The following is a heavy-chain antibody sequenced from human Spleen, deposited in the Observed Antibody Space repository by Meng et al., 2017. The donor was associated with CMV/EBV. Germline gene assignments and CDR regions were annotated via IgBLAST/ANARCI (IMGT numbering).Heavy chain of an antibody. V-gene: IGHV4-34*01. CDR1: GGSFSGYY. D-gene: IGHD5-24*01. CDR2: INHSGST. Sequence: GSLRLSCAVYGGSFSGYYWSWIRQPPGKGLEWIGEINHSGSTNYNPSLKSRVTISVDTSKNQFSLRLSSVTAADTAVYYCASRITLDVWGQGTTVTVSS. J-gene: IGHJ6*02. CDR3: ASRITLDV.